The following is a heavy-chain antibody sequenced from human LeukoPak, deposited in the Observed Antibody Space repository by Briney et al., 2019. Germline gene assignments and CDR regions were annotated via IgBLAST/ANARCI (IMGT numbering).Heavy chain of an antibody. V-gene: IGHV3-21*01. J-gene: IGHJ4*02. CDR2: ISGSSSYL. CDR1: GFTLSNYN. Sequence: GGSLRLSCAASGFTLSNYNMNWVRQAPGKGLQWVSSISGSSSYLFFADSVKGRFTISRDNTKNSLYLQMNSLRVDDTAVYYCARDAVTGYSSGWYKPFPFDYWGQGSLVTVSS. CDR3: ARDAVTGYSSGWYKPFPFDY. D-gene: IGHD6-19*01.